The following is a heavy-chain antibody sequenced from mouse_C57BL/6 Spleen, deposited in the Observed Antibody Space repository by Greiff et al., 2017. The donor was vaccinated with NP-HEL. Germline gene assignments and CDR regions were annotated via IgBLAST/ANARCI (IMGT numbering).Heavy chain of an antibody. J-gene: IGHJ3*01. CDR1: GYAFSSSW. CDR3: AREGIDYYGSSPFAY. V-gene: IGHV1-82*01. D-gene: IGHD1-1*01. Sequence: QVQLQQSGPELVKPGASVKISCKASGYAFSSSWMNWVKQRPGKGLEWIGRIYPGDGDTNYNGKFKGQATLTADKSSSTAYMQLSSLTSEDSAVYFCAREGIDYYGSSPFAYWGQGTLVTVSA. CDR2: IYPGDGDT.